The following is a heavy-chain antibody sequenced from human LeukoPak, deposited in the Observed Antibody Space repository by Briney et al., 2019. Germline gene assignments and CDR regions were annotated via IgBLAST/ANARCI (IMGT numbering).Heavy chain of an antibody. CDR3: SGPPPGISGAQSFDY. CDR2: IKAKTAGRTP. Sequence: GGSLRLSCAASGFTFSDAWLSWVRQAPGKGLEWVGRIKAKTAGRTPDYAAPVKGRFTISRDDSKNTLHLQMNSLKYEDTAVYYCSGPPPGISGAQSFDYWGQGTLVSVSS. J-gene: IGHJ4*02. D-gene: IGHD2-15*01. V-gene: IGHV3-15*01. CDR1: GFTFSDAW.